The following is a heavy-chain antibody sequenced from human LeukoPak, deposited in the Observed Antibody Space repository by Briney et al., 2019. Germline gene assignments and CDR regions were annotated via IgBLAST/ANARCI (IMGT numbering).Heavy chain of an antibody. D-gene: IGHD3-22*01. CDR1: GGSFSGYY. J-gene: IGHJ6*03. CDR2: ISHSGST. Sequence: SETLSLTCAVYGGSFSGYYWSWIRQPPGKGLEWIGEISHSGSTNYNPSLKSRVTISVDTSKNQFSLKLSSVTAADTAVYYCASAVPGYDSSGYYYYYMDVWGKGTTVTVSS. V-gene: IGHV4-34*01. CDR3: ASAVPGYDSSGYYYYYMDV.